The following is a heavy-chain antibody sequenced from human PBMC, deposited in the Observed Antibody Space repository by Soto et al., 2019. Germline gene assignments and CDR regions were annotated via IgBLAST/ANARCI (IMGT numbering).Heavy chain of an antibody. V-gene: IGHV1-8*01. D-gene: IGHD1-1*01. CDR2: VSPENKNA. CDR3: EATTGY. Sequence: QVQVIQSRAEVKKPGASVKVSCKTSGYTFTEYDINWVRQAPGQGPEYMGWVSPENKNAGYAPQFRGRVSMTTDTTISTAYLEVTNLTYEDTAVYYCEATTGYWGQGTMVTVSS. CDR1: GYTFTEYD. J-gene: IGHJ4*02.